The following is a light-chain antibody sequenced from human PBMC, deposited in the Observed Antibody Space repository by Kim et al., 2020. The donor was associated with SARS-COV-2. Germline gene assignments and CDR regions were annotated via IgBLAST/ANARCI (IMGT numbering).Light chain of an antibody. J-gene: IGLJ2*01. V-gene: IGLV3-25*03. CDR2: RDK. Sequence: SPGQTARIPCSGEAVPEQFGYWYQQRPGRGTILVLYRDKERPSWIPERFSGSRSGTTLTLTITGVQTEDEADYFCQSADISGTSWIFGGGTQLTVL. CDR3: QSADISGTSWI. CDR1: AVPEQF.